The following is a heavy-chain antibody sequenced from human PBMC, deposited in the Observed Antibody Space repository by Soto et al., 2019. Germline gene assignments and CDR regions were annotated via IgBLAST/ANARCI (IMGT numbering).Heavy chain of an antibody. V-gene: IGHV3-74*01. CDR2: INSDGSST. J-gene: IGHJ6*02. CDR1: GFTFSSYW. Sequence: VGSLRLSCAASGFTFSSYWMHWVRQAPGKGLVWVSRINSDGSSTSYADSVKGRFTISRDNAKNTLYLQMNSLRAEDTAVYYCASADCSSTGCYSPYYYGMDVWGQGTTVTVSS. CDR3: ASADCSSTGCYSPYYYGMDV. D-gene: IGHD2-2*01.